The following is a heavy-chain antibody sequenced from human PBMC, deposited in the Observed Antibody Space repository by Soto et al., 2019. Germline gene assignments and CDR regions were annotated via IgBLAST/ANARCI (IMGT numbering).Heavy chain of an antibody. Sequence: PSETLSLTCTVSCGSISSGDYYWSWIRQPPGKGLEWIGYIYYSGSTYYNPSLKSRVTISVDTSKNQFSLKLSSVTAADTAVYYCARFGDFAHEYYFDYWGQGTLVTVSS. CDR3: ARFGDFAHEYYFDY. CDR1: CGSISSGDYY. D-gene: IGHD4-17*01. J-gene: IGHJ4*02. CDR2: IYYSGST. V-gene: IGHV4-30-4*01.